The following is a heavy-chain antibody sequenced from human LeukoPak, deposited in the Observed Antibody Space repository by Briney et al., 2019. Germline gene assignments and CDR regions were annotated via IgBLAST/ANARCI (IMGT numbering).Heavy chain of an antibody. V-gene: IGHV3-11*04. CDR1: GFDFRGSF. Sequence: GGSLRLSCEASGFDFRGSFMSWIRQAPGKGLKWVSYISTTGSTTFDVDSVKGRFTISRDNAKNSVYLQMNRLRVEDTGVYYCAREGVTGAFFVWGQGALVTVSS. D-gene: IGHD2-21*02. CDR3: AREGVTGAFFV. J-gene: IGHJ4*02. CDR2: ISTTGSTT.